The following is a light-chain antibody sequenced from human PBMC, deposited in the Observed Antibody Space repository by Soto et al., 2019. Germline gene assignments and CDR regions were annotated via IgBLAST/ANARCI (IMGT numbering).Light chain of an antibody. CDR3: QQYHSYPLT. CDR2: AVS. V-gene: IGKV1-16*02. CDR1: QGISYY. Sequence: DIQMTQYPSSLSASVGDKVSITCRASQGISYYLAWFQQKPGKPPKSLIYAVSSLQSGVPSKLSGSGSGTDFTLTISSLQPEDFATYYCQQYHSYPLTFGGGTKVEI. J-gene: IGKJ4*01.